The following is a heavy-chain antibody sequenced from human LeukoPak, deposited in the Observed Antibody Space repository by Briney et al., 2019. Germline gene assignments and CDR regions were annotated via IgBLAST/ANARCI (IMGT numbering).Heavy chain of an antibody. CDR2: INPNSGGT. CDR3: ARPWSCFSDDAFDI. J-gene: IGHJ3*02. D-gene: IGHD2-15*01. Sequence: GASVNVSCKASGYTFTGYYMHWVRQAPGQGREWMGWINPNSGGTNFAQKFQGRVIMTRDTSISTAYMELSRLRSDDTAVYYCARPWSCFSDDAFDIWGQGTMVTVSS. CDR1: GYTFTGYY. V-gene: IGHV1-2*02.